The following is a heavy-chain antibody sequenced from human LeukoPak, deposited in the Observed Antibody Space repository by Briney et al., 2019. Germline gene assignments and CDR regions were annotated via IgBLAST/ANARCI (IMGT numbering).Heavy chain of an antibody. CDR3: ARGHRGYDFFDYESEFLDS. Sequence: ASVKVSCKTSGYDFTSYTMNWVRQAPAQGLEWMGWINTNTENPTYAQGFRGRFVFSVDTSASTAYLQIRNLKAEDTAVYYCARGHRGYDFFDYESEFLDSWGQGSLVTVSP. CDR2: INTNTENP. D-gene: IGHD5-12*01. CDR1: GYDFTSYT. V-gene: IGHV7-4-1*02. J-gene: IGHJ4*02.